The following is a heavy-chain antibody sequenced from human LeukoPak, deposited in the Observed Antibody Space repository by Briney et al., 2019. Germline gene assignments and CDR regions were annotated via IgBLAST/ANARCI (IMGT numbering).Heavy chain of an antibody. CDR2: IYYSGST. CDR1: GGSISSGDCC. V-gene: IGHV4-30-4*01. Sequence: SETLSLTCTVSGGSISSGDCCWSWIRQPPGKGLEWIGYIYYSGSTYYNPSLKSRVTISVDTSKNQFSLKLSSVTAADTAVYYCARDRPLPAATYYYYYGMDVWGQGTTVTVSS. D-gene: IGHD2-2*01. CDR3: ARDRPLPAATYYYYYGMDV. J-gene: IGHJ6*02.